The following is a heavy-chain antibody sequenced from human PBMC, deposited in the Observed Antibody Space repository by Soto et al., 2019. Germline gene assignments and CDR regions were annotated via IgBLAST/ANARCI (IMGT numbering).Heavy chain of an antibody. CDR3: ARDNPYYDFWSGYSPRNWFDP. D-gene: IGHD3-3*01. CDR2: TYYRSKWYN. CDR1: GDSVSSNSAA. V-gene: IGHV6-1*01. J-gene: IGHJ5*02. Sequence: SQTLSLTCAITGDSVSSNSAAWNWIRQSPSRGLEWLGRTYYRSKWYNDYAVSVKSRITINPDTSKNQFSLQLNSVTSEDTAVYHCARDNPYYDFWSGYSPRNWFDPWGQGTLVNVS.